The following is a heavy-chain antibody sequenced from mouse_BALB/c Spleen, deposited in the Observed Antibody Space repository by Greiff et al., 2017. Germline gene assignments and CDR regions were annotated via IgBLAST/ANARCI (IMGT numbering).Heavy chain of an antibody. CDR1: GYSITSDYA. J-gene: IGHJ3*01. CDR2: ISYSGST. D-gene: IGHD4-1*01. CDR3: ARRGAKTGVAY. Sequence: EVKLMESGPGLVKPSQSLSLTCTVTGYSITSDYAWNWIRQFPGNKLEWMGYISYSGSTSYNPSLKSRISITRDTSKNQFFLQLNSVTTEDTATYYCARRGAKTGVAYWGQGTLVTVSA. V-gene: IGHV3-2*02.